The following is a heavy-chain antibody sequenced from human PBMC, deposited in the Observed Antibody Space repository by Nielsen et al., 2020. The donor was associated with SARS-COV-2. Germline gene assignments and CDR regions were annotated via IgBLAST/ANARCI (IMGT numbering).Heavy chain of an antibody. J-gene: IGHJ6*02. D-gene: IGHD3-3*01. CDR3: ARDRVFGVVITGYYYYYGMDV. CDR1: GYTFTSYG. V-gene: IGHV1-18*01. CDR2: ISAYNSNT. Sequence: ASVKVSCKASGYTFTSYGISWVRQAPGQGLEWMGWISAYNSNTNYAQKLQGRVTMTTDTSTSTAYMELRSLRSDDTAVYYCARDRVFGVVITGYYYYYGMDVWGQGTTVTVSS.